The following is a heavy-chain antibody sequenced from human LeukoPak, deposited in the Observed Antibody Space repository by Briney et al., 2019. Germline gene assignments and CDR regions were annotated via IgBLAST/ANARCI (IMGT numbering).Heavy chain of an antibody. V-gene: IGHV4/OR15-8*01. CDR3: ARSHDHLWGNYPDY. CDR2: IHHDGRI. CDR1: GGSIDSTNW. J-gene: IGHJ4*02. D-gene: IGHD3-16*02. Sequence: PSEALSLTCDVSGGSIDSTNWWNWVRQPPGKGLEWIGEIHHDGRINYNPSLKSRVTLSVDKSKNQFSLRLNSVTAADTAMYYCARSHDHLWGNYPDYWGQGTLVTVSS.